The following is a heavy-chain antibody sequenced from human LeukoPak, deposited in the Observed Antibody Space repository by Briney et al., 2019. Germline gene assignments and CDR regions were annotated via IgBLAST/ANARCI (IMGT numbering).Heavy chain of an antibody. CDR3: ARFMSEPLRYFDWLTYYYYYGMDV. CDR1: GYTFTSYY. Sequence: GASVKVSCKASGYTFTSYYMHWVRQAPGQGLEWMGWINPNSGGTNYAQKFQGRVTMTRDTSISTAYMELSRLRSDDTAVYYCARFMSEPLRYFDWLTYYYYYGMDVWGQGTTVTVSS. J-gene: IGHJ6*02. D-gene: IGHD3-9*01. CDR2: INPNSGGT. V-gene: IGHV1-2*02.